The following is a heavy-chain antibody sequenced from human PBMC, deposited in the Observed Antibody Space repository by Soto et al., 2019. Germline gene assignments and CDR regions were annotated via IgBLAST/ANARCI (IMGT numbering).Heavy chain of an antibody. V-gene: IGHV1-46*01. J-gene: IGHJ3*02. Sequence: ASVKVSCKASGYVFTNYYIHWVRQAPGQGLEWMGIINPSGGSTSYAQKFQGRVTMTRDTSTSTVYMELSSLRSEDTAVYYCARDNPVCTNGVCPGAFDIWGQGTMVTVSS. CDR3: ARDNPVCTNGVCPGAFDI. CDR2: INPSGGST. D-gene: IGHD2-8*01. CDR1: GYVFTNYY.